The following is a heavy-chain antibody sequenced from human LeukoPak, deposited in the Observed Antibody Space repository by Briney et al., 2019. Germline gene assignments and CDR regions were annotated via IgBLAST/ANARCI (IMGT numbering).Heavy chain of an antibody. J-gene: IGHJ4*02. V-gene: IGHV3-7*03. CDR1: GFTFSSYW. D-gene: IGHD2-2*01. CDR3: ARAGCSSTSCGPDY. CDR2: IKHDGSEK. Sequence: GGSLRLSCAASGFTFSSYWMSWVRQAPGKGLEWVANIKHDGSEKYYVDSVKGRFTISRDNAKNSLYLQMNSLRAEDTAVYYCARAGCSSTSCGPDYWGQGTLVTVSS.